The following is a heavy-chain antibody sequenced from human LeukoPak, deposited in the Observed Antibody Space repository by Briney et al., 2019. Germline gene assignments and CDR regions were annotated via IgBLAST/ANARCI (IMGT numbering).Heavy chain of an antibody. Sequence: PGGSLRLSCAASGFTFSSYGMHWVRQAPGKGLEWVAVISYDGSNKYYADSVKGRFTISRDNSKNTLYLQMNSLRAEDTAVYYCAKDRTRDSSGHMPTEWDYWGQGTLVTVSS. CDR3: AKDRTRDSSGHMPTEWDY. V-gene: IGHV3-30*18. D-gene: IGHD3-22*01. J-gene: IGHJ4*02. CDR2: ISYDGSNK. CDR1: GFTFSSYG.